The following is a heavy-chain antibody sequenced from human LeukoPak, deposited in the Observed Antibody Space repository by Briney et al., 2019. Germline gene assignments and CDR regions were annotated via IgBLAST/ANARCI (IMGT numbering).Heavy chain of an antibody. V-gene: IGHV2-5*01. D-gene: IGHD6-13*01. J-gene: IGHJ4*02. CDR2: IYWNDDK. CDR3: AHFELPPEDQPAAPAFDY. Sequence: SGPTLVNPTQTLTLTCTFSGFSLSTSGVGVGWIRQPPGKALEWLALIYWNDDKRYSPSLKSRLTVTKDTSKNQVVLTMTNMDPVDTATYYCAHFELPPEDQPAAPAFDYWGQGTLVTVSS. CDR1: GFSLSTSGVG.